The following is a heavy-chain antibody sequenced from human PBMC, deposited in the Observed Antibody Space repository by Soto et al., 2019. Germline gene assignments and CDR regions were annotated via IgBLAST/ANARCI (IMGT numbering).Heavy chain of an antibody. CDR2: IRGSGAST. D-gene: IGHD3-22*01. V-gene: IGHV3-23*01. J-gene: IGHJ4*02. CDR1: GFTFSSYA. Sequence: EVQLLESGGGLVQPGGSLRLPCAASGFTFSSYAMNWVRQAPGKGLEWVSGIRGSGASTYYADSVKGRFTISRDNSKNTVYLQMNSLRAEDTAVYYCAKDLSGDGYYYFDYWGRGTLVTVSS. CDR3: AKDLSGDGYYYFDY.